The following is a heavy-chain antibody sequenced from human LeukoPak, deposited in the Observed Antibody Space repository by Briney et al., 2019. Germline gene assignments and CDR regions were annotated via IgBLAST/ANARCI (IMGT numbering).Heavy chain of an antibody. J-gene: IGHJ4*02. CDR3: ARQYFYGSGSYYPVGY. Sequence: SETLSLTCTVSGGSISSGGYYWSWIRQHPGKGLEWIGHIYYSGSTYYNPSLKSRVTISVDTSKNQFSLKLSSVTAADTAVYYCARQYFYGSGSYYPVGYWGQGILVTVTS. CDR1: GGSISSGGYY. V-gene: IGHV4-31*03. D-gene: IGHD3-10*01. CDR2: IYYSGST.